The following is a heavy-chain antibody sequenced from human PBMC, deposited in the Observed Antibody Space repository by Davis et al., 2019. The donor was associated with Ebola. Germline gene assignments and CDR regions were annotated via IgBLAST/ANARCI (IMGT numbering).Heavy chain of an antibody. D-gene: IGHD6-19*01. CDR1: GYTFTGYY. V-gene: IGHV1-2*02. CDR2: INPNSGGT. CDR3: ARGGIAVAGTSDGDYYYYGMDV. Sequence: ASVKVSCKASGYTFTGYYMHWVRQAPGQGLEWMGWINPNSGGTNYAQKFQGRVTMTRDTSISTAYMELSRLRSDDTAVYYCARGGIAVAGTSDGDYYYYGMDVWGQGTTVTVSS. J-gene: IGHJ6*02.